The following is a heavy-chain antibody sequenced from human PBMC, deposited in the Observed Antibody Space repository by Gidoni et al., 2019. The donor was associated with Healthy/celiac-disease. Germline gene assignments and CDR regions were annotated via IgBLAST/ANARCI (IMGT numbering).Heavy chain of an antibody. V-gene: IGHV2-70*04. CDR2: IDWDDDK. CDR3: ARTHYYGSGSVDFDY. CDR1: GFSLSTSGMR. D-gene: IGHD3-10*01. J-gene: IGHJ4*02. Sequence: QVTLKESGPALVKPTQTLTLTCTFSGFSLSTSGMRVRWIRQPPGKALEWLARIDWDDDKFYSTSLKTRLTISKDTSKNQVVLTMTNMDPVDTATYYCARTHYYGSGSVDFDYWGQGTLVTVSS.